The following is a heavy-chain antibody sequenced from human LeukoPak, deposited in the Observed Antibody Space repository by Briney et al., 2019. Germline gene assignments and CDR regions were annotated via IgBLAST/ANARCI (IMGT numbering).Heavy chain of an antibody. Sequence: PGGSLRLSRAASGFTFSKYWMHWVRQAPGKGLVWVSRIKTDGSSTNYADSVKGRFTISRDNAKNTLYLQMNSLRAEDTAVYYCARAVDYYDSSGWIWGRGTMVTVSS. CDR2: IKTDGSST. CDR3: ARAVDYYDSSGWI. CDR1: GFTFSKYW. V-gene: IGHV3-74*01. J-gene: IGHJ3*02. D-gene: IGHD3-22*01.